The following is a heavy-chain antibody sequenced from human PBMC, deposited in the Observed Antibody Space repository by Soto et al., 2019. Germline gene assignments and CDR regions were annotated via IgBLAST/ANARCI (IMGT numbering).Heavy chain of an antibody. CDR2: ISASNGNI. D-gene: IGHD6-19*01. Sequence: ASVKVSCKTSGYTFSNYGVTWVRQAPGQGLEWMGLISASNGNIRYAEKFQGRLTMTTDTSTNTAYMELRSLTSDDTAVYYCAREGLARLFNCFVPWGPGTMLTVSS. CDR1: GYTFSNYG. CDR3: AREGLARLFNCFVP. V-gene: IGHV1-18*01. J-gene: IGHJ5*01.